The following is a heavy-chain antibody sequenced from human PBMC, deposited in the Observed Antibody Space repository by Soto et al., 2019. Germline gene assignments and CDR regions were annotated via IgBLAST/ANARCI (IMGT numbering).Heavy chain of an antibody. CDR3: ARGQRKEWFEAKYGMDV. CDR2: IYYSGST. Sequence: TLSLTCTVSGGSISSGGYYWTWIRQHPGKGLEWIGYIYYSGSTYYNPSLKSRITISVDTSKNQFSLKLTSVTAADTAVYYCARGQRKEWFEAKYGMDVWGQGTTVTVSS. J-gene: IGHJ6*02. D-gene: IGHD3-3*01. CDR1: GGSISSGGYY. V-gene: IGHV4-31*03.